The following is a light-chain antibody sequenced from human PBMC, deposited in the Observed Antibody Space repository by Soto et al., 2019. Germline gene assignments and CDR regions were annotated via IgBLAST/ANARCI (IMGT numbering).Light chain of an antibody. Sequence: QSVLTQPASVSGSPGQSITISCTGTNSDVGGYNSVSWYQHHPGKAPKLIIYDVSNRPSGVSNRFSGSKSGNTASLTISGLQAEYEADYYCSSYTSSSTQVFGTGNNVTVL. CDR2: DVS. CDR1: NSDVGGYNS. V-gene: IGLV2-14*03. J-gene: IGLJ1*01. CDR3: SSYTSSSTQV.